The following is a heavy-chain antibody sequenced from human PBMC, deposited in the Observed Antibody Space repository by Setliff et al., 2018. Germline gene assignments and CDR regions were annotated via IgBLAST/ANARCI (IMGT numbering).Heavy chain of an antibody. CDR1: TFIFSKYA. V-gene: IGHV3-23*01. Sequence: GGSLRLSCAASTFIFSKYAVTWVRQAPGKGLQWVASIGASGHNTRYADFVEGRFAISRDNSGSILYLLMNSLRGEDTATYYCARDRYGDYIGSYDPWGQGIQVTVSS. CDR3: ARDRYGDYIGSYDP. D-gene: IGHD4-17*01. J-gene: IGHJ5*02. CDR2: IGASGHNT.